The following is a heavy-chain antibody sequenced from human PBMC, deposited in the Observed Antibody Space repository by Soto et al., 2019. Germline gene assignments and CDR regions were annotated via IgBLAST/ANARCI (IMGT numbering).Heavy chain of an antibody. CDR3: AKDRTSKTRAFDY. V-gene: IGHV3-64D*08. CDR2: ISSNGGST. Sequence: GGSLRLSCSASGFTFNSYAMHWVRQAPGKGLEYVSAISSNGGSTYYADSVKGRFTISSDNSKNTLYLQMSSLRAEDTAVYYCAKDRTSKTRAFDYWGQGTLVTVSS. CDR1: GFTFNSYA. J-gene: IGHJ4*02.